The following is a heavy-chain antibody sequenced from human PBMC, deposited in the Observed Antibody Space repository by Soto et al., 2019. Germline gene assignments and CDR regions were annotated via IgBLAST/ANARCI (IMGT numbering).Heavy chain of an antibody. V-gene: IGHV3-74*01. CDR2: INRDGSDR. D-gene: IGHD2-15*01. Sequence: EVQLVESGGGLVQPGGSLRVPCAASGFTFSKFWMHWVRQAPGMGLVWVSRINRDGSDRNYAASVEGRFTISRDYAKNTLCLLIARLRAEDTAVYSCARAGGTCSGGSCTHRSLYGEDVWGQATTVSVSS. J-gene: IGHJ6*02. CDR3: ARAGGTCSGGSCTHRSLYGEDV. CDR1: GFTFSKFW.